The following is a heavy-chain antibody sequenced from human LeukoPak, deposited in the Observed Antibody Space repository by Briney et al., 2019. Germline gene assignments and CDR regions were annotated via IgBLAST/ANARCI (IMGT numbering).Heavy chain of an antibody. CDR3: ARDLIVVVVPAAIPSGFDP. CDR2: IIPTFGTA. Sequence: ASVKVSCTASGGTFSSYAISWVRQAPGQGLEWMGRIIPTFGTANYEHKYPGRVTITADKSTSTAYMELSSLRSEDTAVYYCARDLIVVVVPAAIPSGFDPWGQGTLVTVSS. J-gene: IGHJ5*02. V-gene: IGHV1-69*06. D-gene: IGHD2-2*01. CDR1: GGTFSSYA.